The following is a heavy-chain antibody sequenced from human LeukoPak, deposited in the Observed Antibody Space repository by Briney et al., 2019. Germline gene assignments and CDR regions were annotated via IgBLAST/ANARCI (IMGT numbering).Heavy chain of an antibody. J-gene: IGHJ5*02. CDR3: ARVDCSSTSCYAAGNWFDP. Sequence: GASVKVSCKASGYTFTSYGISWVRQAPGQGLEWMGWISVYNGNTNYAQKLQGRVTMTTDTSTSTAYMELRSLRSDDTAVYYCARVDCSSTSCYAAGNWFDPWGQGTLVTVSS. D-gene: IGHD2-2*01. CDR1: GYTFTSYG. V-gene: IGHV1-18*04. CDR2: ISVYNGNT.